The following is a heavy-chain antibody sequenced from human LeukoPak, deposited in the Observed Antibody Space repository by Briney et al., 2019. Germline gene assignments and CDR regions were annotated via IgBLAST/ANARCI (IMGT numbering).Heavy chain of an antibody. Sequence: SETLSLTCTVSGGSISSSNYYWGWIRQPPGKGLEWIGSIYYSGSTYYNPSLKSRVTISVDTSKNQFSLKLSSVTAADTAVYYCARHSYYYDSSGYLHWFDPWGQGTLVTVSS. D-gene: IGHD3-22*01. CDR2: IYYSGST. CDR3: ARHSYYYDSSGYLHWFDP. V-gene: IGHV4-39*01. CDR1: GGSISSSNYY. J-gene: IGHJ5*02.